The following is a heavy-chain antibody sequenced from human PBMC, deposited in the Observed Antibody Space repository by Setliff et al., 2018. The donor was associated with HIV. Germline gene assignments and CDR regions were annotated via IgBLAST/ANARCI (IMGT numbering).Heavy chain of an antibody. D-gene: IGHD3-22*01. CDR3: ARNYYDSSGYYFEAFDI. Sequence: PSETLSLTCAVSSYSISSGYYWGWIRQPPGKGLEWIGSIYHSGSTYYNPSLKNRVTISVDTSKNQFSLKLSSVTAADTAVYYCARNYYDSSGYYFEAFDIWGQGTMVTVSS. CDR2: IYHSGST. V-gene: IGHV4-38-2*01. J-gene: IGHJ3*02. CDR1: SYSISSGYY.